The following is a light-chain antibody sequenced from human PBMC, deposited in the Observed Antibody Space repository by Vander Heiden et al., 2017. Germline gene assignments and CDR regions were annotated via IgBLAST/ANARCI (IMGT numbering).Light chain of an antibody. Sequence: QSVLTQPPSASGTPGQRVTISCSGSSSNIGTNYVYWYQQLPGTAPKLLIYRSNQRPSGVPDRFSGSKSGTSASLAISGLRSEGEADYYCAAWDDSLSGPHVVFGGGTKLTVL. CDR2: RSN. CDR1: SSNIGTNY. V-gene: IGLV1-47*01. J-gene: IGLJ2*01. CDR3: AAWDDSLSGPHVV.